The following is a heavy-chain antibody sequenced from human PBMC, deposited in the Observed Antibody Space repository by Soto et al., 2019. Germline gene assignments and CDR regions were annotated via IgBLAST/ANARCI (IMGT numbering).Heavy chain of an antibody. V-gene: IGHV3-9*01. CDR1: GFTFDDYA. CDR3: AKDNWEKTTTYYYMDV. D-gene: IGHD4-4*01. CDR2: ISWNSGSI. Sequence: VQLVESGGGLVQPGRSLRLSCAASGFTFDDYAMHWVRQAPGKGLEWVSGISWNSGSIGYADSVKGRFTISRDNAKNTLYLQMNSLRAEDTALYYCAKDNWEKTTTYYYMDVWGRGTTVTVSS. J-gene: IGHJ6*03.